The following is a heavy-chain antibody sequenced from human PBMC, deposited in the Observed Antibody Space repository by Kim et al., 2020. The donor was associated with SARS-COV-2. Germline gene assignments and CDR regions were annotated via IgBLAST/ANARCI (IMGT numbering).Heavy chain of an antibody. D-gene: IGHD2-15*01. J-gene: IGHJ4*02. CDR3: AKPPRVAAAPFDY. V-gene: IGHV3-23*01. Sequence: YADSVKGRFTISRDNSKNTLYLQMNSLRAEDTAVYYCAKPPRVAAAPFDYWGQGTLVTVSS.